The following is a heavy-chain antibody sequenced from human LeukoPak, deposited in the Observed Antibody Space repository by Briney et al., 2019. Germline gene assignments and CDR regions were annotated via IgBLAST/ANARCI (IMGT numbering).Heavy chain of an antibody. V-gene: IGHV3-30*18. CDR2: ISYDGSNK. J-gene: IGHJ6*02. CDR1: GFTFNNYA. CDR3: AKEGSGPLYYYYGMDV. Sequence: GGSLRLSCAASGFTFNNYAMSWVRQAPGKGLEWVAVISYDGSNKYYADSVKGRFTISRDNSKNTLYLQMNSLRAEDTAVYYCAKEGSGPLYYYYGMDVWGQGTTVAVSS. D-gene: IGHD6-19*01.